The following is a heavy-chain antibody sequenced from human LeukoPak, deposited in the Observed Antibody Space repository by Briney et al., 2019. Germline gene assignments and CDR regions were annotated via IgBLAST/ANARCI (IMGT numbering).Heavy chain of an antibody. CDR1: GFSISDYW. J-gene: IGHJ4*02. CDR3: ARDAQRGFDYSNSLEY. Sequence: PGGSLRLSCAASGFSISDYWMYWVRQAPGKGLEWVAVIWSDGTNQYYADSVKGRFTISRDDSGNTVYLQMNSLRPEDTGVYYCARDAQRGFDYSNSLEYWGQGTPVTVST. CDR2: IWSDGTNQ. V-gene: IGHV3-33*08. D-gene: IGHD4-11*01.